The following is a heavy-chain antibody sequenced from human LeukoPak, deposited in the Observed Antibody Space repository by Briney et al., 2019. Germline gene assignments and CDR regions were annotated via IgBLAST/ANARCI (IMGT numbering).Heavy chain of an antibody. Sequence: ASVTVSCKASGYTFTVYYIHWVRQAPGQGLEWMGWINPNIGGTNYAQKFQGRVTMTRDTSISTAYMDLSSLTSDDTAVYFCARSNYGGQGAGDNWFDPWGQGTLVTVSS. CDR3: ARSNYGGQGAGDNWFDP. CDR1: GYTFTVYY. D-gene: IGHD4/OR15-4a*01. CDR2: INPNIGGT. J-gene: IGHJ5*02. V-gene: IGHV1-2*02.